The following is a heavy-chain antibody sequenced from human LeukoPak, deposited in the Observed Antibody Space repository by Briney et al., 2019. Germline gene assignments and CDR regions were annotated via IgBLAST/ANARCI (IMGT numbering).Heavy chain of an antibody. Sequence: SVKVSCTASGCTFSSYAISWVRQAPGQGLEWMGGIIPIFGTANYAQKFQGRVMITADESTSTAYMELSSLRSEDTAVYYCARDREGYGSVYYVDVWGKGTTVTISS. CDR2: IIPIFGTA. J-gene: IGHJ6*03. CDR3: ARDREGYGSVYYVDV. V-gene: IGHV1-69*13. CDR1: GCTFSSYA. D-gene: IGHD3-10*01.